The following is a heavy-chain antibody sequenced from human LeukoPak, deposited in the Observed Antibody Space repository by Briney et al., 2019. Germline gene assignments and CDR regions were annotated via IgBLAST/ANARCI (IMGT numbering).Heavy chain of an antibody. V-gene: IGHV1-2*02. J-gene: IGHJ3*02. CDR3: ARELGINAFDI. CDR2: ITPDSGGT. Sequence: ASVKVSCKASGYTFTINHIYWVRQAPGQGLESLGWITPDSGGTNYAQRFQGRVTMTRDTSISTAYMELISLTSDDTAVYFCARELGINAFDIWGQGTMVTVSS. D-gene: IGHD7-27*01. CDR1: GYTFTINH.